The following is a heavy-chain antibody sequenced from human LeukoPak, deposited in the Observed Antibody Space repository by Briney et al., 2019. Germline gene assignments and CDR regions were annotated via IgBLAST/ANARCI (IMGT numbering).Heavy chain of an antibody. CDR1: GGSISSSNYY. CDR3: ARSRKNDCTSTSCYTDY. CDR2: IYYSGST. J-gene: IGHJ4*02. V-gene: IGHV4-39*01. D-gene: IGHD2-2*02. Sequence: PSETLSLTCTVSGGSISSSNYYWGWIRQPPGKGLEWIGSIYYSGSTYYNPSLKSRGTIPVDTSKNQFSLKLSSVTAADMAVYYCARSRKNDCTSTSCYTDYWGQGTLVTVSS.